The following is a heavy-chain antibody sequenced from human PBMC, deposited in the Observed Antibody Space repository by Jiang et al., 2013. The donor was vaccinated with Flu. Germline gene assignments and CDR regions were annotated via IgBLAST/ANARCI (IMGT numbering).Heavy chain of an antibody. J-gene: IGHJ4*02. Sequence: SGSELKKPGASVKVSCKASGYIFSNYAMNWLRQAPGQGLEWMGWISTKTGNPTYAQGFTGHFVFSLDTSVTTAYLDITSLRAEDTAVYYCARAARGCPGDTCYSYFDYWGQGSLVTVSS. CDR1: GYIFSNYA. CDR3: ARAARGCPGDTCYSYFDY. V-gene: IGHV7-4-1*02. CDR2: ISTKTGNP. D-gene: IGHD2-15*01.